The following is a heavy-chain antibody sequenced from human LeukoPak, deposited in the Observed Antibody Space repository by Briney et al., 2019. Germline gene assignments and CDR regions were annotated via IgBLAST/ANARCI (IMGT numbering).Heavy chain of an antibody. CDR3: ASRNAAYGPFVP. D-gene: IGHD3-10*01. Sequence: GGSLRLSCAAPGFTFSSYAMNWVRQAPGKGLEWVSIIGGSDGTTYYADSVKGRFTISRDNFQNTLYLQMNSLRAEDTAVYYCASRNAAYGPFVPWRQGTLVTVSS. CDR1: GFTFSSYA. V-gene: IGHV3-23*01. J-gene: IGHJ5*02. CDR2: IGGSDGTT.